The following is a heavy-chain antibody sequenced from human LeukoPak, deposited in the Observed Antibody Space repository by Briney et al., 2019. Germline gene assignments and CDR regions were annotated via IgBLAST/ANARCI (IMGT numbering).Heavy chain of an antibody. J-gene: IGHJ4*02. CDR3: ARDYYDSGSSAL. V-gene: IGHV4-59*01. CDR2: IYYSGST. D-gene: IGHD3-10*01. CDR1: GGSISRYY. Sequence: KPSETLSLTCTVSGGSISRYYWSWIRQPPGKGLEWLGNIYYSGSTNYNPSLKSRVTISVDTSKNQFSLKVTSVTAADTAVYYCARDYYDSGSSALWGQGTLVTVSS.